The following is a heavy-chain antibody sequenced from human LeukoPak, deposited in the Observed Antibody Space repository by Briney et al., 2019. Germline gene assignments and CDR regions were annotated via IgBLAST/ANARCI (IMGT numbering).Heavy chain of an antibody. CDR3: ARGHYYYYGMDV. CDR2: TYYRSKWYN. Sequence: SQTLSLTCALSGDSVSSNSAAWHWLRQSPSRGLEWLGRTYYRSKWYNDYAVSVKSRITINPDTSKNQFSLQLNSVTPEDTAVYYCARGHYYYYGMDVWGQGTTVTVSS. V-gene: IGHV6-1*01. CDR1: GDSVSSNSAA. J-gene: IGHJ6*02.